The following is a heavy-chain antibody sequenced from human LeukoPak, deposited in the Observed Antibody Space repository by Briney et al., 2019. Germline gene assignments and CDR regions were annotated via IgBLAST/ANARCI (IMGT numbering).Heavy chain of an antibody. Sequence: PGGSLRLSCAASGFTFRTSGMHWVPQAPGKGLEGVAFIRFDGTNKYYADSVKGRFTISRDNSKNTVYLQMNSLRGEDTAVYYCAKETYSSLGYWGQGTLVTVSS. CDR2: IRFDGTNK. CDR3: AKETYSSLGY. J-gene: IGHJ4*02. CDR1: GFTFRTSG. V-gene: IGHV3-30*02. D-gene: IGHD6-13*01.